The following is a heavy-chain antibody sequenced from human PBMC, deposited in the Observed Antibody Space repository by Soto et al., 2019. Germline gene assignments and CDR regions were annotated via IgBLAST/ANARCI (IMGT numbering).Heavy chain of an antibody. V-gene: IGHV3-48*02. CDR2: IRSSSSTI. D-gene: IGHD1-26*01. CDR1: GFTFSSYS. CDR3: ARRCKGASNEFDY. J-gene: IGHJ4*02. Sequence: EVQLVESGGGLVQPGGSLRLSCAASGFTFSSYSMNWVRQAPGKWLEWVSYIRSSSSTIYYEDSVKGRFTISRDNAKNSLYLQMNSLGDEDTAVYYCARRCKGASNEFDYWGQGTLVTVSS.